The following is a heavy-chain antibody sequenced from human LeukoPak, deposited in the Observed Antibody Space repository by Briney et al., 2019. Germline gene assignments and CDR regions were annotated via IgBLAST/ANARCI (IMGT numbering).Heavy chain of an antibody. CDR1: GFTFSDYY. Sequence: GGSLRLSCAASGFTFSDYYMSWIRQAPGKGLEWVSYISSSGSTIYYADSVKGRFTISRDNAKNSLYLQMNSLRAEDTAVYYCAREIRDYYDSSGYYWDAFDIWGQGTMVTVSS. CDR3: AREIRDYYDSSGYYWDAFDI. CDR2: ISSSGSTI. V-gene: IGHV3-11*04. D-gene: IGHD3-22*01. J-gene: IGHJ3*02.